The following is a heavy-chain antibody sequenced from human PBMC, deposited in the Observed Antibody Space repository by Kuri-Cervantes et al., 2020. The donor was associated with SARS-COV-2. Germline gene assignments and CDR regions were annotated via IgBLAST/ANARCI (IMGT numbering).Heavy chain of an antibody. J-gene: IGHJ4*02. CDR2: TDHSGST. D-gene: IGHD2-2*01. V-gene: IGHV4-30-2*01. Sequence: SETLSLTCTVSGGPISSGGYYWSWIRQPPGKGLVCIGYTDHSGSTYYTPSPKSRVTISVDRSKDQFSLKLSTVTAADTAVYYCARLQRVVVPGAGFDYWGQGTLVTVSS. CDR3: ARLQRVVVPGAGFDY. CDR1: GGPISSGGYY.